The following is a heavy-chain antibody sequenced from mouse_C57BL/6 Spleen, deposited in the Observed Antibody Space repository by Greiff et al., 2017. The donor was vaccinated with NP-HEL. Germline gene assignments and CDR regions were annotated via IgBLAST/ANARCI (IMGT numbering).Heavy chain of an antibody. Sequence: VQLQQSGAELARPGASVKMSCKASGYTFTSYTMHWVKQRPGQGLEWIGYINPSSGYTKYNQKFKVKATLTADKSSSTAYMQLSSLTSEDSAVYYCARKAGLRWYFDVWGTGTTVTVSS. CDR1: GYTFTSYT. J-gene: IGHJ1*03. D-gene: IGHD2-2*01. CDR2: INPSSGYT. V-gene: IGHV1-4*01. CDR3: ARKAGLRWYFDV.